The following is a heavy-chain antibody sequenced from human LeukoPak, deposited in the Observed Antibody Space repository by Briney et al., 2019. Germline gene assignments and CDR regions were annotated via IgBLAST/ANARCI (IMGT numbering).Heavy chain of an antibody. J-gene: IGHJ4*02. D-gene: IGHD4-11*01. V-gene: IGHV3-33*08. CDR1: GFTFSSYG. CDR2: IWYDGSNK. CDR3: ARGDYPDWYFDY. Sequence: PGGSLRLSCAASGFTFSSYGMHWVRQAPGKGLEWVAVIWYDGSNKYYADSVKGRFTISRDNSKNTLYLQMNSLRAEDTAVYYCARGDYPDWYFDYWGQGTLVTVSS.